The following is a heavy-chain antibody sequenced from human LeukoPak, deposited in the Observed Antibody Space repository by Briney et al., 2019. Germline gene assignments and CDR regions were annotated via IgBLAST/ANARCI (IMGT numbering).Heavy chain of an antibody. Sequence: GGSLRLSCGASGFTFDDYAMHWVRQAPGKGLEWVSLISGDGSSTHYAKSVKGRFTISRDNSRNSLYLHMNSLRTEDTALYYCAKGDGNSGSIYNWFDPWGQGTLVTVSS. CDR3: AKGDGNSGSIYNWFDP. V-gene: IGHV3-43*02. J-gene: IGHJ5*02. CDR1: GFTFDDYA. CDR2: ISGDGSST. D-gene: IGHD1-26*01.